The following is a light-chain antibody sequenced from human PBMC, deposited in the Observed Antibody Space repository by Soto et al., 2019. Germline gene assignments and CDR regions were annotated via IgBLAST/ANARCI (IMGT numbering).Light chain of an antibody. Sequence: DIQMTQSPSTLSASVGDRVTITCRASQSISSWLAWYQQKPGKAPKLLIYGASSLESGVPSRFSGSGSGTEFSLTIRSRQPDDFATYYCQQYNSYSAWTLGQGTKVEIK. CDR2: GAS. CDR1: QSISSW. V-gene: IGKV1-5*01. CDR3: QQYNSYSAWT. J-gene: IGKJ1*01.